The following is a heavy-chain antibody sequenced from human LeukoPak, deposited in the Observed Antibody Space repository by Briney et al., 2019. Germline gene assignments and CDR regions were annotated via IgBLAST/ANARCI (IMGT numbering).Heavy chain of an antibody. J-gene: IGHJ4*02. Sequence: PSETLSLTCTVSGYAISSGYYWGWIRRIPGKGLEWIARIFHDGTTHYNPSLKSRLTMSVDTSKNDFSLKLSSVTAADTAVYYCARDATMMGNYFNYWGQGTLVTVSS. CDR1: GYAISSGYY. CDR2: IFHDGTT. CDR3: ARDATMMGNYFNY. D-gene: IGHD5-12*01. V-gene: IGHV4-38-2*02.